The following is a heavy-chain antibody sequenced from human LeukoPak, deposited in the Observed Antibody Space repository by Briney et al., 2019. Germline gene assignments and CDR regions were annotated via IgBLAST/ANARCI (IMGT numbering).Heavy chain of an antibody. V-gene: IGHV3-23*01. CDR2: ISDSGSSP. D-gene: IGHD3-22*01. Sequence: GSLMLSCSASGFTFSACGIRWGRQAPGEGLEWGSSISDSGSSPYYADSVKGRFTISRDNSKNTLYLQMNSLRAEDTAVYYCGKGLDSSTYSNFDYWGQGTLVTVSS. CDR1: GFTFSACG. J-gene: IGHJ4*02. CDR3: GKGLDSSTYSNFDY.